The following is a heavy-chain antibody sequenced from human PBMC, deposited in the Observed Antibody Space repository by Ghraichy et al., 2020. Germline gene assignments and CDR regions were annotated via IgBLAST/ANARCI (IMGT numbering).Heavy chain of an antibody. CDR2: IWYDGSNK. CDR1: GFTFSSYG. J-gene: IGHJ4*02. V-gene: IGHV3-33*01. CDR3: ARDEGNRYFDY. Sequence: GSLRLSCAASGFTFSSYGMHWVRQAPGKGLEWVAVIWYDGSNKYYADSVKGRFTISRDNSKNTLYLQMNSLRAEDTAVYYCARDEGNRYFDYWGQGTLVTVSS. D-gene: IGHD1-14*01.